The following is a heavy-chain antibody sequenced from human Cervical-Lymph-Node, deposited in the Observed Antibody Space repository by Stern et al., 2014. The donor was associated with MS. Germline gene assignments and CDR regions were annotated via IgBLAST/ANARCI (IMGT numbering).Heavy chain of an antibody. CDR2: IYPGDSDT. Sequence: VQLVQSGAEVKEPGDSLKISCQGSGYTFNTYWITWVRQMPGKGLEWMGIIYPGDSDTKYSPSFQGQVTISADKSISPAYLQWSSLKASDSAVYYCARLSSHWWLPDFDSWGPGTLVTVSS. D-gene: IGHD5-12*01. CDR1: GYTFNTYW. J-gene: IGHJ4*02. V-gene: IGHV5-51*03. CDR3: ARLSSHWWLPDFDS.